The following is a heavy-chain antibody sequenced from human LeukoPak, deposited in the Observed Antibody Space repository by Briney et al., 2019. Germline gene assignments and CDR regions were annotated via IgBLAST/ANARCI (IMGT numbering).Heavy chain of an antibody. Sequence: GGSLRLSCAASGFTFSSYSMNWVRQAPGKGLEWVSYISSSSSNMYYADSVKGRFTISRDSTKNSLYLQMNSLRAEDTAVYYCAREYSSSSGRSFDYWGQGTLVIVSS. J-gene: IGHJ4*02. CDR3: AREYSSSSGRSFDY. CDR2: ISSSSSNM. CDR1: GFTFSSYS. V-gene: IGHV3-48*01. D-gene: IGHD6-6*01.